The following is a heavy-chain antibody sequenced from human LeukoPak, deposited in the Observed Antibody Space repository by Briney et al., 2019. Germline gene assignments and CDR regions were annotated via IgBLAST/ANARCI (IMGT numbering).Heavy chain of an antibody. Sequence: ASVKDSCMVSGYTLTELSMHWVRQAPGKGLEWMGGFDPEDGETIYAQKFQGRVTMTEDTSTDTAYMELSSLRSEDTAVYYCATGGYGSGSYYKAWFDYWGQGTLVTVSS. CDR1: GYTLTELS. CDR2: FDPEDGET. V-gene: IGHV1-24*01. CDR3: ATGGYGSGSYYKAWFDY. D-gene: IGHD3-10*01. J-gene: IGHJ4*02.